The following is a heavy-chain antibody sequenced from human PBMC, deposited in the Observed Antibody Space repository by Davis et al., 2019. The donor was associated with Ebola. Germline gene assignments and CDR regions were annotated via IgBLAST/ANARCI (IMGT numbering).Heavy chain of an antibody. Sequence: KVSCKGSGYSFTSYWIGWVRQMPGKGLEWMGIIYPGDSDTRYSPSFRGQVTISADNSIKTAFLQWSSLKASDTAIYYCATLRRAITGFDDGYDIWGQGTMVTVSS. CDR3: ATLRRAITGFDDGYDI. V-gene: IGHV5-51*01. D-gene: IGHD5-24*01. J-gene: IGHJ3*02. CDR1: GYSFTSYW. CDR2: IYPGDSDT.